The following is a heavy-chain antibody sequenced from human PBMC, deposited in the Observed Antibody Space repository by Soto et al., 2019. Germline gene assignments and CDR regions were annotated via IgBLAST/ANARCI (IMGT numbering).Heavy chain of an antibody. Sequence: QVQLVQSGAEVKKPGASVKVSCKASGYTFTSYDINWVRQATGQGLEWMGWMNPNSGNTGYAQKFQGRVTMTRNTSISTAYMELSSLRSEDTAGYYCSRGRYDILTGSPMAANFDYWGQGTLVTVSS. V-gene: IGHV1-8*01. CDR3: SRGRYDILTGSPMAANFDY. CDR1: GYTFTSYD. CDR2: MNPNSGNT. J-gene: IGHJ4*02. D-gene: IGHD3-9*01.